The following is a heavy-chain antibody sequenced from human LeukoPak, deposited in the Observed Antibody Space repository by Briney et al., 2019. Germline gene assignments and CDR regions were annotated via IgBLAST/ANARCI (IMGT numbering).Heavy chain of an antibody. CDR2: IYHSGST. CDR3: ARETYSAYYYYYMDV. Sequence: PSETLSLTCTVSGYSISSGYYWGWIRQPPGKGLEWIGSIYHSGSTYYNPPLKSRVTISVDTSKNQFSLKLSSVTAADTAVYYCARETYSAYYYYYMDVWGKGITVTVSS. CDR1: GYSISSGYY. V-gene: IGHV4-38-2*02. D-gene: IGHD2-21*01. J-gene: IGHJ6*03.